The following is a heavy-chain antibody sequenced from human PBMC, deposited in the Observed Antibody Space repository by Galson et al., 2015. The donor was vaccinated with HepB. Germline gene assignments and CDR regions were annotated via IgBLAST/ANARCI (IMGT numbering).Heavy chain of an antibody. D-gene: IGHD2-2*01. CDR3: ARHVGVPGTRGFDY. CDR1: GGSISSGNW. CDR2: IYHSGTA. Sequence: SETLSLTCAVSGGSISSGNWWSWVRQPPGKGPEWIGEIYHSGTANYNPSLESRGTISLDKSKNQISLKLTSVTAADTAVYYCARHVGVPGTRGFDYWGQGTLVTVSS. J-gene: IGHJ4*02. V-gene: IGHV4-4*02.